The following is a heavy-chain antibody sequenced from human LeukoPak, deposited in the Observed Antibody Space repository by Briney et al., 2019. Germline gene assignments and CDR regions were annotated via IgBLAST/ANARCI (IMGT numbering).Heavy chain of an antibody. Sequence: PGGSLRLSCAASGFTFSSYAMSWVRQAPGKGLEWVSAISGSGGSTYYADSVKGRFTVSRDNSDNTMYLQMNSLRAEDSAGYYRAKVLPPSNYDRSRYTFDYWGQGTLVTVSS. CDR3: AKVLPPSNYDRSRYTFDY. V-gene: IGHV3-23*01. CDR1: GFTFSSYA. D-gene: IGHD3-22*01. J-gene: IGHJ4*02. CDR2: ISGSGGST.